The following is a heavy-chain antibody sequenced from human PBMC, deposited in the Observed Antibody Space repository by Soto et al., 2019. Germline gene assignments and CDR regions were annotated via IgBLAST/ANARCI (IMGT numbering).Heavy chain of an antibody. D-gene: IGHD3-22*01. CDR2: ISWDGGST. CDR1: GFTFDDYT. Sequence: VQLVESGGVVVQPGGSLRLSCAASGFTFDDYTMHWVRQAPGKGLEWVSLISWDGGSTYYADSVKGRFTISRDNSKNSLYLQMNSLRTEDTALYYCAKDMGVVVITEGFDYWGQGTLVTVSS. J-gene: IGHJ4*02. V-gene: IGHV3-43*01. CDR3: AKDMGVVVITEGFDY.